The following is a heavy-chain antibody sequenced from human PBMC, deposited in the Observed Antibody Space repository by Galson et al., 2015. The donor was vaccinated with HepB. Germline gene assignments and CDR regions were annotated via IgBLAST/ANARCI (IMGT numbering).Heavy chain of an antibody. CDR3: ARWGRDSSSYYPDAFDI. CDR2: IYYSGST. D-gene: IGHD3-22*01. CDR1: GGSISSYY. Sequence: SETLSLTCTVSGGSISSYYWSWIRQPPGKGLEWIGYIYYSGSTNYNPSLKSRVTISVDTSKNQFSLKLSSVTAADTAVYYCARWGRDSSSYYPDAFDIWGQGTMVTVSS. J-gene: IGHJ3*02. V-gene: IGHV4-59*08.